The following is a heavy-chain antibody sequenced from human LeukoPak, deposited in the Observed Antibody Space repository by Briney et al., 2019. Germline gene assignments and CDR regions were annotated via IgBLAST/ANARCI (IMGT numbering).Heavy chain of an antibody. CDR2: ISSLGSTI. CDR3: ARDRDIVMLRADC. Sequence: GGSLRLSCVGPGFTFSSHEMNWVRQAPGKGLEWVSYISSLGSTIFYADSVKGRFTISRDNAKNSLYLQMNSLRAEDTAVYYCARDRDIVMLRADCWGQGTMVTVSS. CDR1: GFTFSSHE. D-gene: IGHD3-10*01. J-gene: IGHJ4*02. V-gene: IGHV3-48*03.